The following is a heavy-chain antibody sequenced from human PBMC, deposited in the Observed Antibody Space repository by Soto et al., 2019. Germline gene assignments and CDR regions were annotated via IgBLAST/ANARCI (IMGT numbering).Heavy chain of an antibody. CDR3: ARESAGTPSLDF. CDR1: GFTFSNYW. D-gene: IGHD1-7*01. CDR2: IKQDGSEK. J-gene: IGHJ4*02. Sequence: GGSLRLSCAASGFTFSNYWMTWVRQAPGKGLEWVANIKQDGSEKYYVDSVKGQFTISRDIAKNSLYLQMNSLRAEDTAVYYCARESAGTPSLDFWGQGTLVTVSS. V-gene: IGHV3-7*05.